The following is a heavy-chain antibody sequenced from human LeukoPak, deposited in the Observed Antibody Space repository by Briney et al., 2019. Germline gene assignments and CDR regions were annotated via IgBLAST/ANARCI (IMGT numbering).Heavy chain of an antibody. CDR2: ISAYNGNT. D-gene: IGHD2-21*01. J-gene: IGHJ5*02. Sequence: ASVKVSCKASGYTFTSYGISWVRQAPGQGLEWMGWISAYNGNTNYAQKLQGRVTMTTDTSTSTAYMELRSLRSDDTAVYYCARVRASLGLRSWFDPWGQGTLVTVSS. V-gene: IGHV1-18*01. CDR1: GYTFTSYG. CDR3: ARVRASLGLRSWFDP.